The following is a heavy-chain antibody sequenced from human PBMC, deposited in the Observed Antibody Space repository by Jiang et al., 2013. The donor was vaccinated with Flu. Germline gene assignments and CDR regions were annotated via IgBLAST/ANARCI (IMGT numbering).Heavy chain of an antibody. J-gene: IGHJ6*04. CDR3: ARVLYNYYYYGMDV. D-gene: IGHD2-2*02. Sequence: YISSSGSTIYYADSVKGRFTISRDNAKNSLYLQMNSLRAEDTAVYYCARVLYNYYYYGMDVWGKGTTVTVSS. CDR2: ISSSGSTI. V-gene: IGHV3-48*03.